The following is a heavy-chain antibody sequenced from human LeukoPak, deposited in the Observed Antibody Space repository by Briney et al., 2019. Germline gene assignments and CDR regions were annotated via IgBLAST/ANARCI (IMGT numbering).Heavy chain of an antibody. CDR1: GYTFISYY. CDR2: INPNSGGT. CDR3: ARGGYYDSSGCTVN. J-gene: IGHJ4*02. V-gene: IGHV1-2*02. D-gene: IGHD3-22*01. Sequence: AAVKVSCKASGYTFISYYMHWVRQAPGQGLEWMGWINPNSGGTNYAQKFQGRVTMTRDTSISTAYMELSRLRSDDTAVYYCARGGYYDSSGCTVNWGQGTLVTVSS.